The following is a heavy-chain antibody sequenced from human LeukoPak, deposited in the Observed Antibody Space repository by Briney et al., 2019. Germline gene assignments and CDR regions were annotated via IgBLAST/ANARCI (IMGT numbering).Heavy chain of an antibody. Sequence: PGGSLRLSCAASGFTFSRYWMTWVRQAPGKGLEWVANIKEDGSENGYVDSVKGRFTISRDNAKNSLYLQMNSLRAEDTAVYYCARARYSDYWGQGTLVTVSS. D-gene: IGHD3-9*01. CDR3: ARARYSDY. CDR2: IKEDGSEN. CDR1: GFTFSRYW. J-gene: IGHJ4*02. V-gene: IGHV3-7*04.